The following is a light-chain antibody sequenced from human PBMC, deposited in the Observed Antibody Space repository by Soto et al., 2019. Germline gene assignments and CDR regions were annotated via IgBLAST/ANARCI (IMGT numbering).Light chain of an antibody. V-gene: IGKV3-11*01. J-gene: IGKJ2*01. CDR2: DAS. CDR3: QQGGT. Sequence: EIVLTQSPATLSLSPGERATLSCRASQSVSSYLAWYQQKPGQAPRLLIYDASNRATGIPARFSGSGSGTDFTLTISSLEPEDFAVSYCQQGGTFGQGTKLEIK. CDR1: QSVSSY.